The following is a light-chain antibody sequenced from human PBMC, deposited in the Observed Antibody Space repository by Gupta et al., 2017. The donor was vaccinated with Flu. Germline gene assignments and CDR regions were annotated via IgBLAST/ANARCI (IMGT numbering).Light chain of an antibody. J-gene: IGKJ5*01. Sequence: DIVLTQSPAPLFLSPGERATLSCGASQSVSSSYLAWYQQKPGLAPRLLIYDASRRATGIPDRFSGSESGTDFTLTITRLEPEDFAVYYCQQYGRSPITFGQGTRLEIK. CDR1: QSVSSSY. CDR3: QQYGRSPIT. V-gene: IGKV3D-20*01. CDR2: DAS.